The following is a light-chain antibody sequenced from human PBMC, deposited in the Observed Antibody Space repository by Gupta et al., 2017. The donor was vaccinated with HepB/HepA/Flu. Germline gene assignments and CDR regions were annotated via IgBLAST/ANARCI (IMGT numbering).Light chain of an antibody. CDR3: QSYDSSLSGLV. CDR1: RSNIGAGYD. V-gene: IGLV1-40*01. CDR2: GNN. J-gene: IGLJ2*01. Sequence: QSVLKQPPSLSGAPGQNITISCTGRRSNIGAGYDVYWYQQLTGTAPKLLIYGNNKRPSGVPDRFSGSESGTSASLTITGLRAEDEADYYCQSYDSSLSGLVFGGGTKLTVV.